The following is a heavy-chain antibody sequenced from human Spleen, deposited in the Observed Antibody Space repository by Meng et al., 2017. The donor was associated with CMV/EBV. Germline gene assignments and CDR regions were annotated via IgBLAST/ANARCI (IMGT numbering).Heavy chain of an antibody. Sequence: VSGGSVTSEHSYWTWIRQPPGKGLEYIGYIYYTGSTNYNPSLKRRVTMSVDTSKNQFSLNLTSVTAADTALYYCAKLAPSYNWIDPWGQGTLVTVSS. CDR3: AKLAPSYNWIDP. CDR1: GGSVTSEHSY. D-gene: IGHD6-6*01. J-gene: IGHJ5*02. CDR2: IYYTGST. V-gene: IGHV4-61*01.